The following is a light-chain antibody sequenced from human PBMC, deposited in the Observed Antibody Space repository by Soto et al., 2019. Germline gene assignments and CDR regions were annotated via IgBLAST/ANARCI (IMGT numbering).Light chain of an antibody. Sequence: QSILTQPHSASGSPGQSVTISCTGTSSDVGGYHYVSWYQQHPGKAPKLMIHEVTKRPSGVPDRFSGSKSGNTASLTVSGLQGEDDADYYCSSYAGSNNLVFGGGTKLTV. CDR1: SSDVGGYHY. V-gene: IGLV2-8*01. CDR3: SSYAGSNNLV. CDR2: EVT. J-gene: IGLJ2*01.